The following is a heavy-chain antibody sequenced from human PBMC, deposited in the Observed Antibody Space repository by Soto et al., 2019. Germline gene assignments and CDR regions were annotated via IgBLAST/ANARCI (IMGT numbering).Heavy chain of an antibody. V-gene: IGHV4-34*01. CDR3: ARDSISPTSYYYGMDV. CDR1: VGSFSGYY. D-gene: IGHD3-9*01. CDR2: INHSGST. J-gene: IGHJ6*01. Sequence: SETLSVTCAFYVGSFSGYYWSWIRQPPGKGLEWIGEINHSGSTNYNPSLKSRVTISVDTSKNQFSLKLSSVTAADTAVYYCARDSISPTSYYYGMDVWGHGTTVTVSS.